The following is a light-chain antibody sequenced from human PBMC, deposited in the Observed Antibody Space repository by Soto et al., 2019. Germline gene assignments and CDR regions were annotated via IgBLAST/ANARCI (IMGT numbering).Light chain of an antibody. CDR2: EDS. CDR1: TSDVGSYDL. J-gene: IGLJ2*01. CDR3: CSYAGSREV. Sequence: QSALTQPASVSGSPGQSITISCTGTTSDVGSYDLVSWYQQHPGKAPKLMVYEDSKRPAGVSNRFSGSKSDNTASLTISGLQAEDEADYYCCSYAGSREVFGGGTKLTVL. V-gene: IGLV2-23*01.